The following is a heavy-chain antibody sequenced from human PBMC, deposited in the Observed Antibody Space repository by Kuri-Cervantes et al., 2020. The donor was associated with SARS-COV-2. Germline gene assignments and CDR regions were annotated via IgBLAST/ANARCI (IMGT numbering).Heavy chain of an antibody. J-gene: IGHJ4*02. Sequence: LSLTCAASGFTFSSYSMNWVRQAPGKGLEWVSSISSSSSYIYYADSVKGRFTISRDNAKNSLYLQMNSLRAEDTAVYYCAREPQGYSGYDYFDYWGQGTLVTVSS. V-gene: IGHV3-21*01. CDR1: GFTFSSYS. CDR2: ISSSSSYI. D-gene: IGHD5-12*01. CDR3: AREPQGYSGYDYFDY.